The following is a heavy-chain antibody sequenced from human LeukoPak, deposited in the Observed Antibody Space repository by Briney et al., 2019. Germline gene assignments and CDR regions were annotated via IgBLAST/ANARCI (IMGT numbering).Heavy chain of an antibody. D-gene: IGHD5-24*01. CDR3: ARARSDGYNYYFDY. V-gene: IGHV4-34*01. CDR2: INHSGST. Sequence: SETLSLTCAVYGGSFSGYYWSWIRQPPGKGLEWIGEINHSGSTNYNPSLKSRVTISVDTSKNQFSLKLSSVTAADTAVYYCARARSDGYNYYFDYWGQGTPVTVSS. J-gene: IGHJ4*02. CDR1: GGSFSGYY.